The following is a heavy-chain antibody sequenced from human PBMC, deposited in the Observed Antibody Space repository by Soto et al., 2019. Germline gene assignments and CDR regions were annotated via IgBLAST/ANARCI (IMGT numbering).Heavy chain of an antibody. V-gene: IGHV1-18*01. CDR1: GYRFTSYG. Sequence: ASVKVSCKASGYRFTSYGISWVRQAPGQGPEWMGWISAYNGNTNYAQKLQGRVTMTTDTSTSTAYMEVRSLRSDDTAVYYCARDLGYSSGWYYFDFWGQGTLATVSS. CDR2: ISAYNGNT. J-gene: IGHJ4*02. D-gene: IGHD6-19*01. CDR3: ARDLGYSSGWYYFDF.